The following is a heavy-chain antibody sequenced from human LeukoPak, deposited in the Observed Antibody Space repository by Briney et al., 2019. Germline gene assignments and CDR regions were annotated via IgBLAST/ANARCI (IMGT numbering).Heavy chain of an antibody. CDR2: IRSKANSYAT. CDR1: GFTFSGSA. Sequence: GGSLRLSCAASGFTFSGSAMHWVRQASGKGLEWVGRIRSKANSYATAYAASVKGRFTISRDDSKNTAYLQMNSLKTEDTAVYYCTRHLYSSSSGGRYYYYMDVWGKGTTVTVPS. V-gene: IGHV3-73*01. D-gene: IGHD6-6*01. J-gene: IGHJ6*03. CDR3: TRHLYSSSSGGRYYYYMDV.